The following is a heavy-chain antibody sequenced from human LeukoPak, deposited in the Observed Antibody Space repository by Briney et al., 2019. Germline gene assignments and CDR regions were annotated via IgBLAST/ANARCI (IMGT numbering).Heavy chain of an antibody. Sequence: GASVKVSCKASGYTFTRNKIYWVRQAPGKGLEWMGTFNPSSGSTNYAQKFQGRVTMTRDTSTSTVYMELSSLRSEDTAVYYCARGLLFSWFDPWGQGTRVTVSS. CDR2: FNPSSGST. J-gene: IGHJ5*02. D-gene: IGHD2-21*02. V-gene: IGHV1-46*01. CDR3: ARGLLFSWFDP. CDR1: GYTFTRNK.